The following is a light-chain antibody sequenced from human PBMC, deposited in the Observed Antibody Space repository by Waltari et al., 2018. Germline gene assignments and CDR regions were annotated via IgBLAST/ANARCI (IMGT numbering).Light chain of an antibody. V-gene: IGKV3-15*01. Sequence: EIVMTQSPATLSVSPGERATLSCRASQRVSSNLAWYQQKPGQAPRLLIYGASTRATGIPASFSGSGSGTEFTLTISSMQSEDFALYYCQQYNNWPLTFGGGTKVEIK. CDR1: QRVSSN. J-gene: IGKJ4*01. CDR3: QQYNNWPLT. CDR2: GAS.